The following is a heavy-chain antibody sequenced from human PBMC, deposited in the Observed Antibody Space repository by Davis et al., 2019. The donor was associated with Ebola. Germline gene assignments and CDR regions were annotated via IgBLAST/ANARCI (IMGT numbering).Heavy chain of an antibody. CDR2: IVGGDGST. V-gene: IGHV3-23*01. D-gene: IGHD5-24*01. Sequence: WGSLSLSCAVAAFTSDAYAMQWVRHAPGKGLEWVSAIVGGDGSTYYADSVKGRFTISRDNSKNTLYLQMNSLRADDTAVYYCAKDRRGYNSAADYWGQRTLVTVSS. CDR3: AKDRRGYNSAADY. CDR1: AFTSDAYA. J-gene: IGHJ4*02.